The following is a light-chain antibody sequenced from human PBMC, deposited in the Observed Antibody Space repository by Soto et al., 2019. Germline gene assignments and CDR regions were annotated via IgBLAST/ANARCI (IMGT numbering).Light chain of an antibody. Sequence: QSALTQPASVSGSPGQSIAISCTGTSSYVGGYDYVSWYQQHPDKAPKLIIYEVTKRPSGVSNRFSGSKSGNTASLTISGLQPDDEADYYCSSHTSGDTRVFGSGTKVPVL. CDR1: SSYVGGYDY. CDR2: EVT. CDR3: SSHTSGDTRV. J-gene: IGLJ1*01. V-gene: IGLV2-14*01.